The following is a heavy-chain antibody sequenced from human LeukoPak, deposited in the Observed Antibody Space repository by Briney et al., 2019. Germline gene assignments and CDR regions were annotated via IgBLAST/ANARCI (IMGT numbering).Heavy chain of an antibody. Sequence: TLSLTCTVSGGSISSWGYYWSWIRQPPGKGLEWIGYIYHSGSTYYNPSLKSRVTTSVDTSKNQFSLSLSSVTAADTAVYYCARWEVRLNAFEMWGQGTMVTVSS. V-gene: IGHV4-30-2*01. J-gene: IGHJ3*02. CDR2: IYHSGST. D-gene: IGHD3-10*01. CDR3: ARWEVRLNAFEM. CDR1: GGSISSWGYY.